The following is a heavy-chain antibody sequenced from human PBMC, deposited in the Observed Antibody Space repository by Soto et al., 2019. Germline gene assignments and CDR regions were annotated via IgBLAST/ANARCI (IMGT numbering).Heavy chain of an antibody. Sequence: GGSLRLSCAASGFIFGAHAMSWVRQAPGKGLEWVSAINWIGGSTNYADSMKGRFTISRDNAKNSLYLQISSLRAEDTALYYCARHGGTPDLYFDCWGQGT. D-gene: IGHD3-16*01. V-gene: IGHV3-20*04. CDR3: ARHGGTPDLYFDC. CDR2: INWIGGST. J-gene: IGHJ4*02. CDR1: GFIFGAHA.